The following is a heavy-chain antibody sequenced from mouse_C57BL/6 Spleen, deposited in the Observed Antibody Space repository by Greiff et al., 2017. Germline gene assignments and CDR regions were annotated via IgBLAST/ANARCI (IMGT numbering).Heavy chain of an antibody. CDR2: IDPSDSET. V-gene: IGHV1-52*01. J-gene: IGHJ2*01. CDR3: ARSNDGYYYFDY. CDR1: GYTFTSYW. D-gene: IGHD2-3*01. Sequence: VQLQQPGAELVRPGSSVKLSCKASGYTFTSYWMHWVKQRPIQGLEWIGNIDPSDSETHYNQKFKDKATVTVDKSSSTAYMQLSSLTSEDSAIYYCARSNDGYYYFDYWGQGTTLTVSS.